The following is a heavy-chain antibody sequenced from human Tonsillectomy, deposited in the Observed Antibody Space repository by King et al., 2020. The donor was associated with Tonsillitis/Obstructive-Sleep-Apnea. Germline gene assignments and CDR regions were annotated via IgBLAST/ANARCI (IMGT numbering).Heavy chain of an antibody. D-gene: IGHD2-8*01. Sequence: VQLVESGGGLVQPGGSLRLSCAASGFTFISYWMHWVRPVPGQGLVWVSRITSDGNSTSYADSVKGRFTISRANAKNTLYLQMNSLRAEDTAVYYCARAFAVYGTGGYYGGQGTRVTVAS. J-gene: IGHJ4*02. CDR3: ARAFAVYGTGGYY. CDR1: GFTFISYW. CDR2: ITSDGNST. V-gene: IGHV3-74*01.